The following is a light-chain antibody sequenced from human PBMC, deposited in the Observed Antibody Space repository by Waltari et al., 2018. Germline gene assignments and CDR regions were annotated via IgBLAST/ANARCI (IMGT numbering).Light chain of an antibody. CDR3: QQTEGFPWT. CDR2: GAS. CDR1: LVITRW. V-gene: IGKV1-12*01. Sequence: IKMTQFPSSVSAFVGDRVSFSCRGSLVITRWLAWYQQQPGKAPRLLIYGASNLQSGAPSRFSCSGSGTDFTLTISGLQPEDFGTYYCQQTEGFPWTFGQGTKVEV. J-gene: IGKJ1*01.